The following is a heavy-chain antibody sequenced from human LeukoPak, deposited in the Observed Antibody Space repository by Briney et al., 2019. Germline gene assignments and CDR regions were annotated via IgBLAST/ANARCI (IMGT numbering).Heavy chain of an antibody. D-gene: IGHD3-22*01. CDR2: INPSGGST. J-gene: IGHJ5*02. Sequence: ASVKVSCKASGYTFTSYYMHWVRQAPGQGLEWMGIINPSGGSTSYAQKFQGRVTMTRDTSTSTVYMELSSLRSEDTAVYYCARQPSPYYYDSSGYQNWSDPWGQGTLVTVSS. CDR3: ARQPSPYYYDSSGYQNWSDP. V-gene: IGHV1-46*01. CDR1: GYTFTSYY.